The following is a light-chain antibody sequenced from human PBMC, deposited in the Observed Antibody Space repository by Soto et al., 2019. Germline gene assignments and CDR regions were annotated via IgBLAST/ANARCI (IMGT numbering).Light chain of an antibody. CDR3: QHSYSSPT. CDR2: ATS. J-gene: IGKJ2*01. V-gene: IGKV1-39*01. Sequence: DIHVTQSPSSLSASVGYRVTITCRARQIIFTYLNWYQQRPGKAPNLLIYATSNLQSGVPSRFSGSGSGTDFTLTISSLQPEDFATYYCQHSYSSPTFGQGTKVDIK. CDR1: QIIFTY.